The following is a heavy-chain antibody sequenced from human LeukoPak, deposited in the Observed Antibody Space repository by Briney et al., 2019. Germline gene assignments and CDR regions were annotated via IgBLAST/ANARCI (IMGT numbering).Heavy chain of an antibody. CDR1: GFTFSGYW. V-gene: IGHV3-7*01. Sequence: GGSLRLSCAASGFTFSGYWMHWDRLAPGKGLEWVANLKQDGSEKNFAGSVKGRFTISRDNAENSLYLQMNSLRAEDTAMYYCARGTIAAPGTDYWGQGTLVTVSS. D-gene: IGHD6-13*01. CDR3: ARGTIAAPGTDY. CDR2: LKQDGSEK. J-gene: IGHJ4*02.